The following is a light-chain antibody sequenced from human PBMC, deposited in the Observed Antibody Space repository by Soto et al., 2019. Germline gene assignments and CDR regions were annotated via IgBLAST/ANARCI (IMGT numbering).Light chain of an antibody. J-gene: IGKJ4*01. CDR1: QSVRSSH. CDR2: GAS. Sequence: PARASWWAREKVTLACGASQSVRSSHLAWYQQMPGQAPRLLIYGASNRATGIPDRFSGSGSGTDLPLTTGGPAPQHIPAYYRQQSRLSPLTFAGGTKVDIK. V-gene: IGKV3-20*01. CDR3: QQSRLSPLT.